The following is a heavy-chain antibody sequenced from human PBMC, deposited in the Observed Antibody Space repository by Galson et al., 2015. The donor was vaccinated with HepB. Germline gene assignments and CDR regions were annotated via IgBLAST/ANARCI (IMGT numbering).Heavy chain of an antibody. Sequence: QSGAEVKKPGESLKISCKGSGYSFTSYWIGWVRQMPGKGLEWMGIIYPGDSDTRYSPSFQGQVTISADKSISTAYLQWSSLKASDTAMYYCASPFYGSGSGYGMDVWGQGTTVTVSS. CDR3: ASPFYGSGSGYGMDV. V-gene: IGHV5-51*03. CDR1: GYSFTSYW. J-gene: IGHJ6*02. CDR2: IYPGDSDT. D-gene: IGHD3-10*01.